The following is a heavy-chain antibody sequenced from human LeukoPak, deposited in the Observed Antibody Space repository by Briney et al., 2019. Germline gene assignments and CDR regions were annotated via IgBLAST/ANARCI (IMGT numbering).Heavy chain of an antibody. CDR2: IYSGGST. V-gene: IGHV3-66*01. Sequence: GESLRLSCAASGFTVSSNYMSWVRQAPGKGLEWVSVIYSGGSTYYGDSVKGRFTISRDNSKNTLYLQMNSLRAEDTAVYYCARGGGISSGYYEVFDIWGQGTMVTVSS. J-gene: IGHJ3*02. CDR3: ARGGGISSGYYEVFDI. D-gene: IGHD3-22*01. CDR1: GFTVSSNY.